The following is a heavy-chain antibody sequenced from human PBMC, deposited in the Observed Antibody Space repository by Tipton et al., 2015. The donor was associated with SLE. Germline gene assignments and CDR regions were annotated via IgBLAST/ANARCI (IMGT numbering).Heavy chain of an antibody. CDR3: ARGRWFDP. CDR2: ISVNGNNK. CDR1: GFSFSGEA. J-gene: IGHJ5*02. Sequence: SLRLSCVASGFSFSGEAFHWVRQAPGKGLEWVTSISVNGNNKFYADSVKGRFTVSRDNSQNTVYLQMDSLAGDDTGVYYCARGRWFDPWGQGTLVTVSS. V-gene: IGHV3-30*04.